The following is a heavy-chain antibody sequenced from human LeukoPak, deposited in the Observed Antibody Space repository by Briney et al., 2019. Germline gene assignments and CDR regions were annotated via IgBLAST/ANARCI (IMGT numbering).Heavy chain of an antibody. CDR1: GGSISSYY. Sequence: PSETLSLTCTVSGGSISSYYWSWIRQPPGKGLEWIGYIYYSGSTNYNPSLKSRVTISVDTSKNQFSLTLSSVTAADTAVYYCARADVLRYFDWLDSGYYFDYWGQGTLVTVSS. J-gene: IGHJ4*02. CDR2: IYYSGST. D-gene: IGHD3-9*01. CDR3: ARADVLRYFDWLDSGYYFDY. V-gene: IGHV4-59*01.